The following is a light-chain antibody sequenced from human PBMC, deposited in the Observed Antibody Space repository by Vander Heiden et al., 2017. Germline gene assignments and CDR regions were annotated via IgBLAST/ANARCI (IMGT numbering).Light chain of an antibody. CDR2: EVS. J-gene: IGLJ1*01. Sequence: QSALTQPASVSGSPGQSIPISCTGTSSDVGGYNYVAWYQQHPGKAPKLMIYEVSNRPSGVSNRVSGSKSGNTASLTISGLQAEDEADYYCSSYTSSSTPYVFGTGTKVTVL. CDR1: SSDVGGYNY. CDR3: SSYTSSSTPYV. V-gene: IGLV2-14*01.